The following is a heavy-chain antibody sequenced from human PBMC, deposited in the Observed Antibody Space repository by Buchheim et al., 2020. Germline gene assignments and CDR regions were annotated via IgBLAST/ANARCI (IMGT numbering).Heavy chain of an antibody. V-gene: IGHV3-48*03. D-gene: IGHD3-3*01. CDR2: ISSDGTTI. CDR1: GFAFSSFE. Sequence: EVQLMESGGGLVQSGGSLRLSCAASGFAFSSFEMIWVRQAPGKGLEWVSYISSDGTTIYYADSVKGRFAISRDNNRNSLYLQMNSLRAEDTGVYYCARVLEAGLRTGVDSWGQGTL. CDR3: ARVLEAGLRTGVDS. J-gene: IGHJ4*02.